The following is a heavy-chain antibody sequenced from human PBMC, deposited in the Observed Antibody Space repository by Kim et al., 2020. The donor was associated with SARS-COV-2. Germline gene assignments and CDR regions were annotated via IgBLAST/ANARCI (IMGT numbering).Heavy chain of an antibody. D-gene: IGHD1-26*01. Sequence: KEEAAAVKGRFTISRDDAKSIAYLQMTSLKTEDTAVYYCTRDSRSGSAAWGQGTLVTVSS. V-gene: IGHV3-49*02. CDR2: K. J-gene: IGHJ4*02. CDR3: TRDSRSGSAA.